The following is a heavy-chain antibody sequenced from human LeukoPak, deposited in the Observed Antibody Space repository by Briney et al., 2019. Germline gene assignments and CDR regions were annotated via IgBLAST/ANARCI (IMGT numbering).Heavy chain of an antibody. CDR2: IWSDGSNK. J-gene: IGHJ4*02. CDR1: GFTFSHYG. CDR3: ARDAQRGFDYSNSLKF. V-gene: IGHV3-33*01. Sequence: GGSLRLSCAASGFTFSHYGFHWVRQAPGKGQEWVAVIWSDGSNKYYGNSVKGRFIIYRDDSQKTVYLQMNSLRAEDTAVYYCARDAQRGFDYSNSLKFWGQGALVTVSS. D-gene: IGHD4-11*01.